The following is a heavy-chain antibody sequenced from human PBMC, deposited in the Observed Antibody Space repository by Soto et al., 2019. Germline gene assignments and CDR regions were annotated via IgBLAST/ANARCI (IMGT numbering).Heavy chain of an antibody. CDR2: ISAYNGNT. Sequence: ASVKVSCKASGYTFTSYGISWVRQAPGQGLEWMGWISAYNGNTNYAQKLQGRVTMTTDTSTSTAYMELSSLRSDDTAVYYCARGSGSYYNDYYSYYGMDVWGQGPTVTVSS. D-gene: IGHD3-10*01. J-gene: IGHJ6*02. CDR3: ARGSGSYYNDYYSYYGMDV. V-gene: IGHV1-18*01. CDR1: GYTFTSYG.